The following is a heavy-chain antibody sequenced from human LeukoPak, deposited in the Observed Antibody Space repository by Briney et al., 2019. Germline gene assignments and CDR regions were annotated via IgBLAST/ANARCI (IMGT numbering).Heavy chain of an antibody. Sequence: PSGTLSLTCAVSGGSISSSNWWRWVRPPPGKGLEGIGEIYHSGSTNYNPSLKSRVTMSVDTSKNHFSLKLSSVTAADTAVYYCARDQYYYDSSGYLFDYWGQGTLVTVSS. J-gene: IGHJ4*02. CDR2: IYHSGST. CDR1: GGSISSSNW. D-gene: IGHD3-22*01. CDR3: ARDQYYYDSSGYLFDY. V-gene: IGHV4-4*02.